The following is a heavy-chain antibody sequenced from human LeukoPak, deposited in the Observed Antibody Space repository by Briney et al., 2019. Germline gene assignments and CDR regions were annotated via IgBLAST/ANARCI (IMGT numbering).Heavy chain of an antibody. J-gene: IGHJ5*02. D-gene: IGHD3-9*01. CDR2: IYTSGST. Sequence: PSQTLSLTCTVSGGSISSVSYYWSWIRQPAGKGLEWIGRIYTSGSTNYNPSLKSRVTMSVDTSKNQFSLKLSSVTAADTAVYYCARDGPGYDILTGYYTSNWFDPWGQGTLVTVSS. CDR1: GGSISSVSYY. V-gene: IGHV4-61*02. CDR3: ARDGPGYDILTGYYTSNWFDP.